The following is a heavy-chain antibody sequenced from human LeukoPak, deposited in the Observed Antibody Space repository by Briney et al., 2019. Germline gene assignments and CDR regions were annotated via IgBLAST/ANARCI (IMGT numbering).Heavy chain of an antibody. CDR2: IGGSGTST. Sequence: GGSLRLSCTASGYXFSSYSMTWVRRAPGKGLEWVSGIGGSGTSTYYADSVKGRFTISRDNSKNTLYLQMNSLRAEDTAVYYCARAADDYFFDYWGQGTLVTVSS. CDR3: ARAADDYFFDY. CDR1: GYXFSSYS. V-gene: IGHV3-23*01. D-gene: IGHD2-21*02. J-gene: IGHJ4*02.